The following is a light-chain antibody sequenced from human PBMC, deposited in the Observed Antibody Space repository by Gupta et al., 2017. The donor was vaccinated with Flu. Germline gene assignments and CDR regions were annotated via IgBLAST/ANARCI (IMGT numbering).Light chain of an antibody. V-gene: IGKV1-5*03. CDR3: REEDNFSWT. Sequence: DIPMTPSPATLSASVGDRVTITCRASQSIKSWLAWYQQKPGKAPNLLIYKASTLQSGIPSRFSGSGSGTDFTLTISSLQPDDFATYYCREEDNFSWTFGQGTKVEV. CDR2: KAS. J-gene: IGKJ1*01. CDR1: QSIKSW.